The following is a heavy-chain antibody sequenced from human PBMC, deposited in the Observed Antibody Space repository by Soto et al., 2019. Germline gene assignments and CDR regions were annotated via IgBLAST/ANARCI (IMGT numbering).Heavy chain of an antibody. CDR2: IYTSATT. V-gene: IGHV4-4*07. CDR1: GASISSYY. J-gene: IGHJ5*02. Sequence: QVLLQESGPGLVKPSETLSLTCTVSGASISSYYWSWIRQPAGKGLEWIGRIYTSATTNYNPSLKNRLTMSLDTSKNQFSLKLTSVTAADTAVYYCARGASRFDPGGQGTLVTVSS. CDR3: ARGASRFDP.